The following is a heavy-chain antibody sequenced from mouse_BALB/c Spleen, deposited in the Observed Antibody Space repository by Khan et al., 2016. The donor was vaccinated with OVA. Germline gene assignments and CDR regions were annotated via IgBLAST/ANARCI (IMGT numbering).Heavy chain of an antibody. Sequence: EVKLLESGPSLVKPSQTLSLTCSVTGDSITSGYWYWIRKFPGNKLEYMGYISYSGSTYYYPSLTSRISITRDTSKNQYYLQLNSVTTENTDTYYGARDAMDYWGQGTSGTVSS. CDR1: GDSITSGY. CDR3: ARDAMDY. V-gene: IGHV3-8*02. J-gene: IGHJ4*01. CDR2: ISYSGST.